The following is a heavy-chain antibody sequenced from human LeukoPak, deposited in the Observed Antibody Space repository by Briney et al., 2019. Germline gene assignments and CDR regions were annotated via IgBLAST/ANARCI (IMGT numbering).Heavy chain of an antibody. CDR2: INPNSGGT. CDR1: GYTFTGYY. Sequence: ASVKVSCKASGYTFTGYYMHWVRQAPGQGLEWMGWINPNSGGTNYAQKFQGRVTMTRDTSISTACMELSRLRSDDTAVYYCASGLSAERGYSYGYFDYWGQGTLVTVSS. CDR3: ASGLSAERGYSYGYFDY. J-gene: IGHJ4*02. D-gene: IGHD5-18*01. V-gene: IGHV1-2*02.